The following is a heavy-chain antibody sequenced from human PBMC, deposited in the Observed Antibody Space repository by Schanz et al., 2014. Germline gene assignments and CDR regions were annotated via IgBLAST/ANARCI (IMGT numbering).Heavy chain of an antibody. D-gene: IGHD2-8*01. CDR1: GFGFDDYA. J-gene: IGHJ5*02. CDR3: ASGGYCTNGVCNGGRNWFDP. CDR2: ISGSGVTI. Sequence: EVQLLESGGTVVQPGGSLRVSCAASGFGFDDYAMSWVRQAPGKGLEWVSVISGSGVTIYYADSVKGRFTISRDNSKNTLYLQINSLRAEDTAVYYCASGGYCTNGVCNGGRNWFDPWGQGTLVTVSS. V-gene: IGHV3-23*01.